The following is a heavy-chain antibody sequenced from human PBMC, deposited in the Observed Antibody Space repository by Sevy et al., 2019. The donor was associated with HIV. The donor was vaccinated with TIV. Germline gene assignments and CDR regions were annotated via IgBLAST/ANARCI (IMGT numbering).Heavy chain of an antibody. V-gene: IGHV4-39*01. CDR3: ARRGCSGGSCDY. CDR1: GGSISSSSYY. D-gene: IGHD2-15*01. J-gene: IGHJ4*02. Sequence: SETLSLTCTVSGGSISSSSYYWGWIRQPPGKGLEWIGSIYYSGSTYYNPSLKSRVTISVDTSKNQFSLKLSSVTAADTAVYYCARRGCSGGSCDYWGQRTLVTVSS. CDR2: IYYSGST.